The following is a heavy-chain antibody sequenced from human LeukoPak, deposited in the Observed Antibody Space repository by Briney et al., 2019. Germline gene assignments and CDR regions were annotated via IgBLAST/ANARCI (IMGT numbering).Heavy chain of an antibody. J-gene: IGHJ4*02. D-gene: IGHD6-19*01. Sequence: GGSLRLSCAASGFTFSSYGMSWVRQAPGKGLEWVSAISGSGGSTYYADSVKGRFTISRDNAKNTLYLQMNGLRAEDTAIYYCAKGGFSGWYFDHWGQGTLVTVSS. CDR3: AKGGFSGWYFDH. CDR1: GFTFSSYG. CDR2: ISGSGGST. V-gene: IGHV3-23*01.